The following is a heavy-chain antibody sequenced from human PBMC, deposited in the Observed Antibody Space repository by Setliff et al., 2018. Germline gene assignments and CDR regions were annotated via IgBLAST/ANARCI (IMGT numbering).Heavy chain of an antibody. J-gene: IGHJ6*03. Sequence: WVRRAPGKGLEWVSGINWNSGSVGYADSVQGRFTISRDNAKNSLYLQMNSLRAEDTALYYCAKNIGPDYYYYYMDVWGKGTTVTVSS. D-gene: IGHD3-10*01. V-gene: IGHV3-9*01. CDR3: AKNIGPDYYYYYMDV. CDR2: INWNSGSV.